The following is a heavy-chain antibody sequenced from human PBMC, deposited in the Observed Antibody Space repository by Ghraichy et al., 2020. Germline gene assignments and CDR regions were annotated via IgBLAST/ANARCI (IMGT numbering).Heavy chain of an antibody. Sequence: SETLSLTCTVSGYSISSGYYWGWIRQPPGKGLEWIGSIYHSGSTYYNPSLKSRVTISVDTSKNQFSLKLSSVTAADTAVYYCASTSLQFEPFDYWGQGTLVTVSS. J-gene: IGHJ4*02. CDR2: IYHSGST. V-gene: IGHV4-38-2*02. CDR3: ASTSLQFEPFDY. CDR1: GYSISSGYY. D-gene: IGHD4-11*01.